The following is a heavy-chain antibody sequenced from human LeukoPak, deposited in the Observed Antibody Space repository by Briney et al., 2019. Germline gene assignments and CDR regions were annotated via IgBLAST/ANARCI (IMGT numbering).Heavy chain of an antibody. V-gene: IGHV4-39*07. CDR3: ARLRVISFGMDV. CDR1: GGSISSSSYY. D-gene: IGHD2-21*01. Sequence: SETLSLTCTVSGGSISSSSYYWGWIRQPPGKGLEWIGSIYYSGSTYYNPSLKSRVTISVDTSKNQFSLKLSSVTAADTAVYYCARLRVISFGMDVWGQGTTVTVSS. CDR2: IYYSGST. J-gene: IGHJ6*02.